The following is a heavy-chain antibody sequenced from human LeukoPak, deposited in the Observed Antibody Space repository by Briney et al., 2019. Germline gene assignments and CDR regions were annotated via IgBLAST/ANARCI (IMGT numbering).Heavy chain of an antibody. V-gene: IGHV3-23*01. CDR3: ARAKIAAAGTGAFDV. J-gene: IGHJ3*01. CDR1: GFTFSSYA. CDR2: FSATDGSA. Sequence: GGPLRLSCAASGFTFSSYAMTWVRQAPGKGLEWVSAFSATDGSAQYAESVEGRFTISRDNSKNTLFLQMNSMGAEDTAVYYCARAKIAAAGTGAFDVWGQGTLVTVSS. D-gene: IGHD6-13*01.